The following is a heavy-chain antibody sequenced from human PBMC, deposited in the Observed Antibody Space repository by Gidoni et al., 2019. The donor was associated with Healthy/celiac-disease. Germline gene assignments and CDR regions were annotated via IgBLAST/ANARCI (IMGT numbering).Heavy chain of an antibody. J-gene: IGHJ5*02. V-gene: IGHV4-39*01. D-gene: IGHD3-10*01. CDR3: ARLFIKGQRVTMSGWFDP. CDR1: GGSISSSSYY. CDR2: IYYSGST. Sequence: QLQLQESGPGLVKPSETLSLTCTVSGGSISSSSYYWGWIRQPPGKGLEWIGSIYYSGSTYYNPSLKSRVTISVDTSKNQFSLKLSSVTAADTAVYYCARLFIKGQRVTMSGWFDPWGQGTLVTVSS.